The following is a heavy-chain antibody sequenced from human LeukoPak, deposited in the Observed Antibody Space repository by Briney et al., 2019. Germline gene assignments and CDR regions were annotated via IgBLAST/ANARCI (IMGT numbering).Heavy chain of an antibody. CDR3: ARVTTGGYYNY. D-gene: IGHD3-22*01. J-gene: IGHJ4*02. V-gene: IGHV4-61*02. Sequence: TLSLTCTVSGGSISSGSYYWSWIRQPAGKGLEWIGRIHTSGSTNYNPSLKSRVTISLDTSENHFSLKLSSVTAADTAVYYCARVTTGGYYNYWGQGTLVTVSS. CDR2: IHTSGST. CDR1: GGSISSGSYY.